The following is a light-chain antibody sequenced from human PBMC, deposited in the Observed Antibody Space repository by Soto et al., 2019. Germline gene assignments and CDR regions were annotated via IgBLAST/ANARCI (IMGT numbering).Light chain of an antibody. V-gene: IGLV2-14*03. Sequence: QSALTQPASVSGSPGQSIAISCTGTSSDVGSYNYVSWYQHHPGKAPKVMIYDVSSRPSGVFNRFSGSKSGNTASLTISGLQAEDEADYYCISYTTISTYVFGTGTKLTVL. CDR1: SSDVGSYNY. CDR2: DVS. CDR3: ISYTTISTYV. J-gene: IGLJ1*01.